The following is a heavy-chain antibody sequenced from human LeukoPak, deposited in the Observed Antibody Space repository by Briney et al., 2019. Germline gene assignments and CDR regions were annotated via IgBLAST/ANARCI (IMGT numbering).Heavy chain of an antibody. CDR3: ATSYDMGWLIGY. V-gene: IGHV3-7*03. CDR2: IKQDGSEK. CDR1: GFTLSSYW. J-gene: IGHJ4*02. D-gene: IGHD3/OR15-3a*01. Sequence: GGSLRLSCAASGFTLSSYWMSWVRQVPGKGLEWVANIKQDGSEKFYVASVKGRFTISRDNGKSSLYLQMNSLRAEDTALYYCATSYDMGWLIGYWGQGTLVTVSS.